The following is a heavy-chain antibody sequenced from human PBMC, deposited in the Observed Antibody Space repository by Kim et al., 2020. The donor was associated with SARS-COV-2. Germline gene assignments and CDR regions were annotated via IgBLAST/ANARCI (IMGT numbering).Heavy chain of an antibody. J-gene: IGHJ4*02. D-gene: IGHD5-18*01. CDR2: IKQDGSAK. V-gene: IGHV3-7*01. Sequence: GGSLRLSRAASGFTFNNYWMTWVRQAPGKGLEWVANIKQDGSAKYYVDSVKGRFTISRDNAKNSLFLQMNSLRVEDTAVYYCAREFGNIYSYVVFDYWGQGTLVTVSS. CDR3: AREFGNIYSYVVFDY. CDR1: GFTFNNYW.